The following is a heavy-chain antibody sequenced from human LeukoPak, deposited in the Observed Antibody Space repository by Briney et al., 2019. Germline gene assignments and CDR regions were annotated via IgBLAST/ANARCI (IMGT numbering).Heavy chain of an antibody. J-gene: IGHJ6*02. CDR1: GFTFSSYG. V-gene: IGHV3-30*18. CDR3: AKDRGAPRWYYYGMDV. CDR2: ISYDGSNK. Sequence: GGSLRLSCAASGFTFSSYGMHWVRQAPGKGLEWVAVISYDGSNKYYADSVKGRFTISSDNSKNTLYLQMNSLRAEDTAVYYCAKDRGAPRWYYYGMDVWGQGTMVTVSS. D-gene: IGHD3-10*01.